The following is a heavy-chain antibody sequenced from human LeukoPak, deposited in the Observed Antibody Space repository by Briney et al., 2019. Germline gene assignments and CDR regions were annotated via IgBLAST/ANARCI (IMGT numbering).Heavy chain of an antibody. CDR2: IIPIFGTA. CDR1: GGTFSSYA. J-gene: IGHJ4*02. CDR3: ARDFDSSFSFDY. V-gene: IGHV1-69*05. Sequence: ASVKVSCKASGGTFSSYAISWVRQAPGEGLEWMGGIIPIFGTANYAQKFQGRVTITTDESTSTAYMELSSLRPEDTAVYYCARDFDSSFSFDYWGQGTPVTVSS. D-gene: IGHD3-22*01.